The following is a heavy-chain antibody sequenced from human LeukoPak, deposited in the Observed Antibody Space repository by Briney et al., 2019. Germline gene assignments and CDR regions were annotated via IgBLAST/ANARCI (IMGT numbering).Heavy chain of an antibody. J-gene: IGHJ4*02. D-gene: IGHD3-10*01. CDR3: ARDPPPNYYGSGSYYSN. CDR2: INAGNGNT. CDR1: GYTFTSYA. Sequence: ASVKVSCKASGYTFTSYAMHWVRHAPGQRLEWMGWINAGNGNTKYSQKFQGRVTITRDTSASTAYMELSSLRSEDTAVYYCARDPPPNYYGSGSYYSNWGQGTLVTVSS. V-gene: IGHV1-3*01.